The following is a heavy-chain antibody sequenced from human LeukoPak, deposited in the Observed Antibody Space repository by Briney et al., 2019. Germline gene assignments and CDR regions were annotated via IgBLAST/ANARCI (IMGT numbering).Heavy chain of an antibody. CDR2: IYHSGST. D-gene: IGHD6-13*01. CDR1: GYSISSGYY. CDR3: ARDHSNASSWYFDY. J-gene: IGHJ4*02. Sequence: PSETLSLTCTVSGYSISSGYYWGWIRQPPGKGLEWIGSIYHSGSTYYNPSLKSRVTISVDTSKNQFSLKLSSVTAADTAVYYCARDHSNASSWYFDYWGQGTLVTVSS. V-gene: IGHV4-38-2*02.